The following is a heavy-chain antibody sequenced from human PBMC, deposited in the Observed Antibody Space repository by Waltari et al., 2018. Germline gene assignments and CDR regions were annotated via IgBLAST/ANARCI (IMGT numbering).Heavy chain of an antibody. CDR2: ISSSGSTI. D-gene: IGHD2-21*02. CDR1: GFTFSSYE. CDR3: ARALVTTNAFDI. Sequence: EVQLVESGGGLVKPGGSLILSCAASGFTFSSYEMNCVRQAPGKGLEWVSYISSSGSTIYYADSVKGRFTISRDNAKNSLYLQMNSLRAEDTAVYYCARALVTTNAFDIWGQGTMVTVSS. V-gene: IGHV3-48*03. J-gene: IGHJ3*02.